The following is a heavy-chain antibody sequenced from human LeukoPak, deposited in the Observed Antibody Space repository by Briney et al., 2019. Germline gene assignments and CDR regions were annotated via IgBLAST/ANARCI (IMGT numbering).Heavy chain of an antibody. CDR1: GFSFSSYS. D-gene: IGHD3-10*01. Sequence: GGSLRLSCAASGFSFSSYSMNWVRQAPGKGLEWVSCISVSGSILYYADSVKGRFTISRDNAKSSLFLQMSSLRAEDTAVYYCARVTISGSYYPDYWGQGTLVTVSS. V-gene: IGHV3-48*01. J-gene: IGHJ4*02. CDR2: ISVSGSIL. CDR3: ARVTISGSYYPDY.